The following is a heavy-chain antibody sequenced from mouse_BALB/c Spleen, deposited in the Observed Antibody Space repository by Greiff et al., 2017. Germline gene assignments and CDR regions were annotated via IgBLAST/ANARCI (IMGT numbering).Heavy chain of an antibody. V-gene: IGHV3-2*02. Sequence: EVKLVESGPGLVKPSQSLSLTCTVTGYSITSDYAWNWIRQFPGNKLEWMGYISYSGSTSYNPSLKSRISITRDTSKNQFFLQLNSVTTEDTATYYCARNYGSSYWGQGTLVTVSA. D-gene: IGHD1-1*01. CDR3: ARNYGSSY. CDR2: ISYSGST. J-gene: IGHJ3*01. CDR1: GYSITSDYA.